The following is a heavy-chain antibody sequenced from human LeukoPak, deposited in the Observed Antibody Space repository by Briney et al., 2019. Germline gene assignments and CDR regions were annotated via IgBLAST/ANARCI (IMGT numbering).Heavy chain of an antibody. Sequence: SETLSLTCTGSGGSISNYYWSWIRQPPGKGLEWIGYISYSGCTNHNPSLKSRVTISVDTSKNQFSLRLSSVTAADTAVYYCARHTTRGWYQVVYWGQGTLVTVSS. CDR2: ISYSGCT. D-gene: IGHD6-19*01. V-gene: IGHV4-59*01. CDR3: ARHTTRGWYQVVY. CDR1: GGSISNYY. J-gene: IGHJ4*02.